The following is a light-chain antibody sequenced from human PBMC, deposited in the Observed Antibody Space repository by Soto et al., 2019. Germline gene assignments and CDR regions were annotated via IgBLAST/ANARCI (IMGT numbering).Light chain of an antibody. V-gene: IGKV1-5*03. CDR1: EGISRW. Sequence: DIQMTQSPSTLSASVGDRFTITCRASEGISRWLAWYQQKPGKAPKLLIYKASSLESGVPSRFRGSGSGTEFTLTISSLQPDDFATYYCQHYNSYSEAFGQGTKVDI. CDR2: KAS. J-gene: IGKJ1*01. CDR3: QHYNSYSEA.